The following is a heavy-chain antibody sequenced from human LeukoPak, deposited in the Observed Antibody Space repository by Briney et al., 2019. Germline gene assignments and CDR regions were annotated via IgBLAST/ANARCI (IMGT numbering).Heavy chain of an antibody. J-gene: IGHJ6*02. Sequence: ASVKVSCKASGYAFTSYDINWVRQATEQGLEWMGWMNPNSGNTGYAQKFQGRVTMTRNTSISTAYMELSSLRSEDTAVYYCAREITMVRQTYGMDVWGQGTTVTVSS. CDR1: GYAFTSYD. D-gene: IGHD3-10*01. CDR2: MNPNSGNT. V-gene: IGHV1-8*01. CDR3: AREITMVRQTYGMDV.